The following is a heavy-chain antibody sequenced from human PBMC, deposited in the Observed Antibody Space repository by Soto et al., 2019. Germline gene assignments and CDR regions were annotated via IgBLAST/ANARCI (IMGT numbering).Heavy chain of an antibody. CDR3: ASAPAIQLCLSLDY. CDR2: IYYSGST. D-gene: IGHD5-18*01. J-gene: IGHJ4*02. CDR1: GGSSSSRGCC. V-gene: IGHV4-31*03. Sequence: SETMSLTCTVAGGSSSSRGCCWSWIRQHPGKGLERIGYIYYSGSTYYNPSLKSRVTISVDTSKNQSSLKLSSVTAADTAVYYCASAPAIQLCLSLDYWGQGTLVTVS.